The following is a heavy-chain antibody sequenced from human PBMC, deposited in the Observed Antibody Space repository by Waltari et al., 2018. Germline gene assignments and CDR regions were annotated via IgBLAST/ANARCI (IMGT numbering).Heavy chain of an antibody. D-gene: IGHD3-3*01. J-gene: IGHJ6*03. Sequence: EVQLVESGGGLVQPGGSLRLSCAASGFTFSSYSMNWVRQAPGKGLEWVSYISSSSSTIYYADSVKGRFTISRDNAKNSLYLQMNSLRAEDTAVYYCARDKMAIFGVVVYYYYMDVWGKGTTVTVSS. CDR2: ISSSSSTI. CDR1: GFTFSSYS. CDR3: ARDKMAIFGVVVYYYYMDV. V-gene: IGHV3-48*04.